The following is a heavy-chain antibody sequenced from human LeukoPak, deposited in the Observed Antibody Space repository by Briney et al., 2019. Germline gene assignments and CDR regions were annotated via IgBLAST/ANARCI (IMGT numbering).Heavy chain of an antibody. CDR2: ISGSGGST. CDR1: GFTFSTHA. V-gene: IGHV3-23*01. Sequence: GGSLRLSCAASGFTFSTHAMSWVRQAPGKGLEWVSAISGSGGSTYYADSVKGRFTISRDNSKNTLYLQMNSLRAEDTAVFYCAREGGGSGTYFGFYDYYYMDVWGKGTTVTISS. CDR3: AREGGGSGTYFGFYDYYYMDV. D-gene: IGHD3-10*01. J-gene: IGHJ6*03.